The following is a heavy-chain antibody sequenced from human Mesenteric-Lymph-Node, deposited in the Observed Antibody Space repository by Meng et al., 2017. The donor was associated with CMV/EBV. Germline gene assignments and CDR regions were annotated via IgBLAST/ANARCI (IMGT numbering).Heavy chain of an antibody. CDR3: AKDYNGANVDY. D-gene: IGHD3-10*01. V-gene: IGHV3-23*01. Sequence: SCSASGFTFSSYAMSWVRQAPGKGLEWVSAISGSGGSTYYADSVKGRFTISRDNSKNTLYLQMNSLRAEDTAVYYCAKDYNGANVDYWGQGTLVTVSS. CDR2: ISGSGGST. J-gene: IGHJ4*02. CDR1: GFTFSSYA.